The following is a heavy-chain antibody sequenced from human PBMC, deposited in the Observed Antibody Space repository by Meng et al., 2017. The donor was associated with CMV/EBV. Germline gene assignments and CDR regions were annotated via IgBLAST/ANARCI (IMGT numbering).Heavy chain of an antibody. V-gene: IGHV4-4*07. CDR2: IYTSGST. D-gene: IGHD2-15*01. CDR1: GGSISSFY. J-gene: IGHJ5*02. Sequence: QVQRQERGPGLVRPSETRSLTCTVSGGSISSFYWSWIRQPAGKGLEWIGRIYTSGSTNYNPSLKSRVTMSVDTSKNQFSLKLSSVTAADTAVYYCARSMVVAGDWFDPWGQGTLVTVSS. CDR3: ARSMVVAGDWFDP.